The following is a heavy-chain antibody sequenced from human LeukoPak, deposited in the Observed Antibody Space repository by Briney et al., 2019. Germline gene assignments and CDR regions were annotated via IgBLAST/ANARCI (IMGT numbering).Heavy chain of an antibody. CDR2: IKSKTDGGTT. J-gene: IGHJ4*02. CDR3: TTAPLFGELYY. CDR1: GFTFSNAW. V-gene: IGHV3-15*01. D-gene: IGHD3-10*01. Sequence: PGGSLRLSCAASGFTFSNAWMSWVRQAPGKGLEWVGRIKSKTDGGTTDYAATVKGRFTISRDDSKNTLYLQMNSLKTEDTAVYYCTTAPLFGELYYWGQGTLVTVSS.